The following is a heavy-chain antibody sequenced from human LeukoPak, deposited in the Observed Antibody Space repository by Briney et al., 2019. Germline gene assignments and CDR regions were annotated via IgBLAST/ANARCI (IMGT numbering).Heavy chain of an antibody. CDR1: GGSIRSYY. CDR2: IYTSGST. Sequence: SGTLSLTCTVSGGSIRSYYWSWIRQPAGKGLEWIGRIYTSGSTNYNPSLKSRVTMSVDTSKSQFSLRLSSVTAADTAVYYCARGGDSTRNAFDIWGQGTMVTVSS. D-gene: IGHD3-16*01. CDR3: ARGGDSTRNAFDI. J-gene: IGHJ3*02. V-gene: IGHV4-4*07.